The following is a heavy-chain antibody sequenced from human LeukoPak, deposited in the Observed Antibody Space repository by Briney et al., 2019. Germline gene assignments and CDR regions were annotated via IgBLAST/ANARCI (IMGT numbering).Heavy chain of an antibody. J-gene: IGHJ4*02. D-gene: IGHD5-18*01. CDR2: ISSSSSYI. CDR3: ARGGTAMAPYFDY. CDR1: GFTFSSYS. Sequence: GGSLRLSCAASGFTFSSYSMNWVRQAPGKGLEWVSSISSSSSYIYYADSVKGRFTISGDNAKNSLYLQMNSLRAEDTAVYYCARGGTAMAPYFDYWGQGTLVTVSS. V-gene: IGHV3-21*01.